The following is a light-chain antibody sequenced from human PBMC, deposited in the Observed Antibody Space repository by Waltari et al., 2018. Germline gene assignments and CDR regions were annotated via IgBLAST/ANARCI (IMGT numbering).Light chain of an antibody. CDR1: SSDIGSFHF. CDR3: TSYSPTDTLHV. V-gene: IGLV2-14*03. Sequence: QSALTQPAPVSGSPGQAITISCTGTSSDIGSFHFVSWYQHYPGKAPKLIIFYVSKRHSGISVRFSGSKSGNTASLTISGLQAEDEADYICTSYSPTDTLHVVGTGTQVTVL. J-gene: IGLJ1*01. CDR2: YVS.